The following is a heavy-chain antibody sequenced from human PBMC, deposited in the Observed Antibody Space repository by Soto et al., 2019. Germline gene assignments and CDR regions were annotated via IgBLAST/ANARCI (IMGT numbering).Heavy chain of an antibody. J-gene: IGHJ4*02. CDR3: ARILACDGTETYDFYS. CDR1: GFSLSTSGVG. CDR2: IYWGDDK. V-gene: IGHV2-5*02. D-gene: IGHD2-15*01. Sequence: SGPTLVNPTQTLTLTCTFSGFSLSTSGVGVGWIRQPPGKALEWLALIYWGDDKRYSPSLKSRLTITKDTSKNQVVLTMTNMDPVDTATYYCARILACDGTETYDFYSRAQGTLVTVSA.